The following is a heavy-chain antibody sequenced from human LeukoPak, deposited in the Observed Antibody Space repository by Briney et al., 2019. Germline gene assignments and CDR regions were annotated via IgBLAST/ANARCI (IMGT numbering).Heavy chain of an antibody. CDR2: IYHSGST. J-gene: IGHJ4*02. V-gene: IGHV4-4*02. Sequence: SETLSLTCAVSGGSISSSNWWSWVRQPPGKGLEWIGEIYHSGSTNYNPSLKSRVTISVDTSKNQFSLKLSSVTAADTAVYYCARDHTSVAGFDYWGQGTLVTVSS. D-gene: IGHD6-19*01. CDR3: ARDHTSVAGFDY. CDR1: GGSISSSNW.